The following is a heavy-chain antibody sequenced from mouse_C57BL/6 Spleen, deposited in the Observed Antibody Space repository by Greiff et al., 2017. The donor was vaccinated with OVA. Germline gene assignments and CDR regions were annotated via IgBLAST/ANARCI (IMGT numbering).Heavy chain of an antibody. J-gene: IGHJ1*03. CDR1: GFSLTSYA. CDR2: IWTGGGT. Sequence: VQLVESGPGLVAPSQSLSITCTVSGFSLTSYAISWVRQPPGKGLEWLGVIWTGGGTNYNSALKSRLSISKDNSKSQVFLKMNSLQTDDTARYYCAREAPTVVAHWYFDVWGTGTTVTVSS. V-gene: IGHV2-9-1*01. D-gene: IGHD1-1*01. CDR3: AREAPTVVAHWYFDV.